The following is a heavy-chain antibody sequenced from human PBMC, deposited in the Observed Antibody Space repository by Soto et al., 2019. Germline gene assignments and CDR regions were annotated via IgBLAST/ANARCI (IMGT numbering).Heavy chain of an antibody. V-gene: IGHV2-5*01. D-gene: IGHD3-9*01. J-gene: IGHJ4*02. CDR3: AHSARYYDILTGQYFPRNFDY. Sequence: QITLKESGPTLVKPTQTLTLTCTFSGFSLRTSGVGVGWIRQPPGKALEWLALIYWHDDKRYSPSLQNRLTITKATSRHQVVLTMTNMDPGDTATYYCAHSARYYDILTGQYFPRNFDYWGQGTLVTVSS. CDR2: IYWHDDK. CDR1: GFSLRTSGVG.